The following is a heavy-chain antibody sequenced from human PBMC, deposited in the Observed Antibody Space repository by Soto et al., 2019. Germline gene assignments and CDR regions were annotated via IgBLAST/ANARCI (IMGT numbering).Heavy chain of an antibody. CDR3: TWMNTVTSVYN. J-gene: IGHJ4*02. V-gene: IGHV3-15*01. D-gene: IGHD4-17*01. CDR1: GLTIFRDAW. CDR2: IKGRE. Sequence: EAQLVDSGGGLVKPGESLRLSCAVSGLTIFRDAWLTWVRQVPGKGLEWVGHIKGRENYPAPVEDRFTISRDVSKNTMYLHMNSLRPDDTAFYYCTWMNTVTSVYNWGQGTLVTVSS.